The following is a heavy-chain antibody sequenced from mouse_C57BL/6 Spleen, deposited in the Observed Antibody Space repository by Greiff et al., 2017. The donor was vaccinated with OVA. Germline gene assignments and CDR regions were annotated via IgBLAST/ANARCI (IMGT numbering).Heavy chain of an antibody. J-gene: IGHJ1*03. CDR2: LYPGSGST. CDR1: GYTFTSYW. D-gene: IGHD2-3*01. V-gene: IGHV1-55*01. CDR3: ARHDGYYGYFDV. Sequence: QVQLKQPGAELVKPGASVKMSCKASGYTFTSYWITWVKQRPGQGLEWIGDLYPGSGSTNYDEKFKSKATLTVDTSSSTAYMQLSSLTSEDSAVYCCARHDGYYGYFDVWGTGTTVTVSS.